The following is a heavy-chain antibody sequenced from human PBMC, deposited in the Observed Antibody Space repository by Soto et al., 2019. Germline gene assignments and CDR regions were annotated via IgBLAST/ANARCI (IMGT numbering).Heavy chain of an antibody. J-gene: IGHJ4*01. CDR3: VRELQRGLHAFDF. CDR1: GFSFSGHG. Sequence: QVQLVESGGGVVRPGGSLRLSCVGSGFSFSGHGMHRVRQAPGRRQEWVAVISDDGTVQHYLDAVKGLFYISRDNPKNTLFLQLYRLSPVDTSVYFCVRELQRGLHAFDFWGQGTVVTVSS. D-gene: IGHD4-4*01. V-gene: IGHV3-33*05. CDR2: ISDDGTVQ.